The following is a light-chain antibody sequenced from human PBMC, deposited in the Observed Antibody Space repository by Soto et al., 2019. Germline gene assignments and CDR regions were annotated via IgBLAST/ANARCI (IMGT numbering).Light chain of an antibody. CDR2: WAS. V-gene: IGKV4-1*01. CDR3: HQYYSPTWT. CDR1: QSVLYSSNNKNY. J-gene: IGKJ1*01. Sequence: DIVMTQSPDSLAVSLGERATINCQSSQSVLYSSNNKNYLAWYQQKPGQPPKLLIYWASTRESGVPDRFSGSGSGTDFTLTISSLQAEDVAVYYCHQYYSPTWTFGQGTKVEIK.